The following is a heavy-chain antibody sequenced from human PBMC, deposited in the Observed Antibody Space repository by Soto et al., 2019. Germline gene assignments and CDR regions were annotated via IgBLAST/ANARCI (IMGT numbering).Heavy chain of an antibody. CDR2: IYYSGST. D-gene: IGHD2-15*01. CDR1: GGSVSSNTYY. CDR3: ARVHTPVVAAPFFDY. J-gene: IGHJ4*02. V-gene: IGHV4-61*01. Sequence: SETLSLTCTVSGGSVSSNTYYWGWIRQPTGMGLEWIGYIYYSGSTYYNPSLKSRVTISVDTSKNQFSLKLSSVTAADTAVYYCARVHTPVVAAPFFDYWGQGTLVTVSS.